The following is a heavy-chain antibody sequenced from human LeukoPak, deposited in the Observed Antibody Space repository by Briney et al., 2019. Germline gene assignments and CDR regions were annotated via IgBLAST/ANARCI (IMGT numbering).Heavy chain of an antibody. D-gene: IGHD6-19*01. CDR2: ISSSGGST. Sequence: GGSLRLSCAASGFTFSSYAMSWVRQAPGKGLEWVSAISSSGGSTYYGDSVKGRFTISRDNSMNTLYLQMNSLRVEDTAVYYCAKDPASSGWYSGWFDPWGQGTLVTVSS. V-gene: IGHV3-23*01. CDR3: AKDPASSGWYSGWFDP. CDR1: GFTFSSYA. J-gene: IGHJ5*02.